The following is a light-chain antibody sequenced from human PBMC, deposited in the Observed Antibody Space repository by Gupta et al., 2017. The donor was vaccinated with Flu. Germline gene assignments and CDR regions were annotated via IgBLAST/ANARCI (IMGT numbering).Light chain of an antibody. Sequence: AIQMTQFPSSLSASVGDRVTITCRASQDIRNTLGWYQQKPGKAPKLLMYNVSTLQSGVPSRFSGSGSGTDFTLTISSLQPEDLATYFCLHDYNYPLTFGGGTKVEIE. CDR1: QDIRNT. V-gene: IGKV1-6*01. CDR3: LHDYNYPLT. J-gene: IGKJ4*01. CDR2: NVS.